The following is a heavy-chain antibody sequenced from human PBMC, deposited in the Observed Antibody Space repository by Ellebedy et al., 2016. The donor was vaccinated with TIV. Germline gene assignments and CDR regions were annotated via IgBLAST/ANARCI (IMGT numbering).Heavy chain of an antibody. CDR1: GGSISSRTRY. Sequence: MPSETLSLTCTVSGGSISSRTRYWGWFRQTPEKGLVWIGTVYFTGTTYYNPSLSSRITISADSTNNQFSLKLTPVTAADTAVYYCATARRDPLYYGVDVWGRGTTVTVSS. CDR3: ATARRDPLYYGVDV. D-gene: IGHD6-13*01. J-gene: IGHJ6*02. V-gene: IGHV4-39*01. CDR2: VYFTGTT.